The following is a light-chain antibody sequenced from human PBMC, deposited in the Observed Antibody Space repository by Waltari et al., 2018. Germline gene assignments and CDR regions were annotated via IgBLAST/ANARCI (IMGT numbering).Light chain of an antibody. CDR1: QSLLNSDGYNF. V-gene: IGKV2-28*01. CDR3: MQTLHLRYT. CDR2: LGS. Sequence: DIVMTQSPLSLPVTPGEPASISCRSSQSLLNSDGYNFLDWYLQKPGQSPQLLISLGSDRASGVPDRFSGSGSGTDFTLKISRVEAEDVGVYYCMQTLHLRYTFGQGTKLEIK. J-gene: IGKJ2*01.